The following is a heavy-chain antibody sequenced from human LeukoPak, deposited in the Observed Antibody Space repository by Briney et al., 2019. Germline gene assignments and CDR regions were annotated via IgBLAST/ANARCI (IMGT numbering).Heavy chain of an antibody. CDR2: IYSADSA. V-gene: IGHV3-53*05. CDR1: GFTVSRNY. Sequence: GGSLRLSCAASGFTVSRNYMSWVRQAPGKGLEWVSVIYSADSAYYADSVRGRFTISRDNSQNTLYLQMNSLRPEDTAVYYCAREHEVKTHFDSWGQGTLVTVSS. CDR3: AREHEVKTHFDS. J-gene: IGHJ4*02. D-gene: IGHD4-23*01.